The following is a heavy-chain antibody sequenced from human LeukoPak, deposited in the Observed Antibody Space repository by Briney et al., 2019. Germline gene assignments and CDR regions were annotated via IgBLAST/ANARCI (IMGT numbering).Heavy chain of an antibody. Sequence: GRSLRLSCAASGITFSSSAMHWVRQAPGKGLEWVAVILYDGSNKYYADSVKGRFTISRDNSKNTLYLQMNSLRAEDTAVYYCAKPTTGILREFDYWGQGTLVTVSS. CDR3: AKPTTGILREFDY. V-gene: IGHV3-30-3*02. CDR1: GITFSSSA. J-gene: IGHJ4*02. CDR2: ILYDGSNK. D-gene: IGHD1-1*01.